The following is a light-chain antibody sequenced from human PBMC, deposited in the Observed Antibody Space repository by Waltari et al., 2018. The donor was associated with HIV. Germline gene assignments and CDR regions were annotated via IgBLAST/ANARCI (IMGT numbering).Light chain of an antibody. CDR2: GAS. J-gene: IGKJ2*01. Sequence: DIQMTQSPSPLSASVGDPVVLRCRASQSITYFLNWYQLKPGKAPALLISGASSLQSGVPSRFVGSGSGTDFTLTIKNLQPGDFATYFCQQSDSFPYTFGPGTKLDI. CDR1: QSITYF. CDR3: QQSDSFPYT. V-gene: IGKV1-39*01.